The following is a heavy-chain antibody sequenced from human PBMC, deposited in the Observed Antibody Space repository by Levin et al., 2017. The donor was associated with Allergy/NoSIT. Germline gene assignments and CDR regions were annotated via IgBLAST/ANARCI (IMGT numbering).Heavy chain of an antibody. D-gene: IGHD3-10*01. CDR2: IYYSGNI. CDR1: GGSISSSSHY. Sequence: SETLSLTCTVSGGSISSSSHYWGWIRQPPGKGLEWIGNIYYSGNIYYNPSLKSRVTISVDTSENQFSRKLSSVTAADTAVYSCARLRWSRGGTWYYFDYWGQGTLVTVSS. J-gene: IGHJ4*02. CDR3: ARLRWSRGGTWYYFDY. V-gene: IGHV4-39*01.